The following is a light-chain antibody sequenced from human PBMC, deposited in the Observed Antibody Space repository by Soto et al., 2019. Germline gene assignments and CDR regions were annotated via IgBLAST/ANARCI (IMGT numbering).Light chain of an antibody. CDR2: AAY. Sequence: EIVMTQSPATLSVSPGERATLSCRASQSVSRNLAWYQQKPGQAPRLLISAAYSRATDVPARFSGSGSGTEFSLTISSLQSEDFAIYYCQQHNNWPYTFGQGTKLEIK. J-gene: IGKJ2*01. V-gene: IGKV3-15*01. CDR1: QSVSRN. CDR3: QQHNNWPYT.